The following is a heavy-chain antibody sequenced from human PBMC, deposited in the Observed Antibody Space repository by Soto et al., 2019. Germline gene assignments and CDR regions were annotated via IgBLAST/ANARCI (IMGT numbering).Heavy chain of an antibody. V-gene: IGHV4-34*01. J-gene: IGHJ5*02. CDR2: INHTGGT. D-gene: IGHD3-3*01. CDR3: ATRITVFGLLIPQFDP. Sequence: SETLSLTCAVYGGSVNGYYWNWIRKPPGKGLDWIGEINHTGGTHYNPSLKSRVTMSVDTSKNQFSLGLSSVTAADTAIYYCATRITVFGLLIPQFDPWGEGTQVTVPS. CDR1: GGSVNGYY.